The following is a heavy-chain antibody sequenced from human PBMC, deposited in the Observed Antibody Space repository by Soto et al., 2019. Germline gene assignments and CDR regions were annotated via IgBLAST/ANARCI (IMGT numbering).Heavy chain of an antibody. J-gene: IGHJ3*01. CDR3: AGVMGDDGWYNHTFAL. CDR2: IKQDGSEQ. V-gene: IGHV3-7*04. D-gene: IGHD1-20*01. CDR1: GFTFRTYW. Sequence: VQLVASGGGWVQPGGSLRLSCAASGFTFRTYWLSWVRQAPGMGLEWVAIIKQDGSEQYDVDPVKGRFTISRDNAKNSLFVQMNSLSLEATAVYFCAGVMGDDGWYNHTFALWGRGTMDTVSS.